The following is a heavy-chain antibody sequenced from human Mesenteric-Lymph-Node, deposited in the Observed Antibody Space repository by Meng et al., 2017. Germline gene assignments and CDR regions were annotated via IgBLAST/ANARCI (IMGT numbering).Heavy chain of an antibody. J-gene: IGHJ4*02. Sequence: ESLKISCTVSGGSISSYYWSWIRQPPGKGLEWIGYIYYSGSTNYNPSLKSRVTISVDTSKNPFSLKLSSVTAADTAVYYCARESYYYGSGSYFFDYWGQGTLVTVSS. CDR1: GGSISSYY. CDR2: IYYSGST. CDR3: ARESYYYGSGSYFFDY. D-gene: IGHD3-10*01. V-gene: IGHV4-59*01.